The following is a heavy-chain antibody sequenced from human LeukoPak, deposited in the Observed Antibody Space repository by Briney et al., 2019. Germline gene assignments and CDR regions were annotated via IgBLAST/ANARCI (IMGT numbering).Heavy chain of an antibody. CDR2: IYTSGST. CDR1: GGSISSTTYY. CDR3: ARAEGLRDSSGYYYEYRGFEI. Sequence: SETLSLTCTVSGGSISSTTYYWVWIRQPPGKGLDWIGRIYTSGSTEYNPSLKSRVTISVDTSKNQFSLKLTSVTAADTAVYYCARAEGLRDSSGYYYEYRGFEIWGQGTMVTVSS. J-gene: IGHJ3*02. D-gene: IGHD3-22*01. V-gene: IGHV4-39*07.